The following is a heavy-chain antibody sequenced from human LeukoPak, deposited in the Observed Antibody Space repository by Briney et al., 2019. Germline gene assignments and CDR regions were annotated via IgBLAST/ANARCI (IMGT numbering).Heavy chain of an antibody. J-gene: IGHJ3*02. CDR3: AKFFGVITRGAFDI. CDR2: IRAEGDST. CDR1: GFTFGHYA. V-gene: IGHV3-23*01. Sequence: GGSLRLSCVASGFTFGHYAMSWVRQAPGKGLEWVSLIRAEGDSTFYADSVKGRFSISRDNSKNTLYLQMNSLRAEDTAVYYCAKFFGVITRGAFDIWGQGTMVTVSS. D-gene: IGHD3-3*01.